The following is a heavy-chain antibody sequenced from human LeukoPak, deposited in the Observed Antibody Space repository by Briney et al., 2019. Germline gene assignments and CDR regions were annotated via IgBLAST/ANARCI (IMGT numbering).Heavy chain of an antibody. CDR2: IRSVGSYI. CDR1: GFTFCSYS. V-gene: IGHV3-21*01. D-gene: IGHD3-3*01. Sequence: GGSLRLSCAASGFTFCSYSMNWVRQAPGKGLEWVSSIRSVGSYIYYADSVKGRFTISRDNAQNSLYLQMNSLRVEDTAVYYCARRGDCWSGYTYFDFWGQGTLVTVSS. J-gene: IGHJ4*02. CDR3: ARRGDCWSGYTYFDF.